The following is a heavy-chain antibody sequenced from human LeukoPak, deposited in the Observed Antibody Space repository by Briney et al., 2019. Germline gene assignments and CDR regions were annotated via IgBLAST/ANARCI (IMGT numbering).Heavy chain of an antibody. V-gene: IGHV3-30-3*01. CDR2: ISYDGNNK. D-gene: IGHD2-2*01. CDR3: ARDHVVVAANTFDY. CDR1: GFTFSTYA. Sequence: PGGSLRLSCAASGFTFSTYAMHWVRQAPGKGLEWVSVISYDGNNKHYADSVKGRFTISRDNSKNTLYLQMNSLRAEDTAVYYCARDHVVVAANTFDYWGQGTLVTVSS. J-gene: IGHJ4*02.